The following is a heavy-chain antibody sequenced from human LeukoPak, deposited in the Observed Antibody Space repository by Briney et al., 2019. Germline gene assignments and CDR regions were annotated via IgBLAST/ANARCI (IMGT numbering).Heavy chain of an antibody. Sequence: GGSLRLSCAASGFTFRNYGMHWVRQAPGKGLEWGAVIWYDGRNKIYADAVKGRFTFSRDDSKNMLYLQMNSLRAEDTAVYYCARDRNWGSAAHHFDLWGQGTLVSVSS. CDR2: IWYDGRNK. CDR1: GFTFRNYG. D-gene: IGHD7-27*01. CDR3: ARDRNWGSAAHHFDL. V-gene: IGHV3-33*01. J-gene: IGHJ4*02.